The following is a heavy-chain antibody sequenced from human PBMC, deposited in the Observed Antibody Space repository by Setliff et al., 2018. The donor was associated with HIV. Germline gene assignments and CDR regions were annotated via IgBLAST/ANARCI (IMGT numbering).Heavy chain of an antibody. D-gene: IGHD3-22*01. CDR2: ISSSGSFI. V-gene: IGHV3-21*01. Sequence: GGSLRLSCAASGFTFSDAWLSWVRQAPGKGLEWVSSISSSGSFIYYADSVKGRFTISRDNAQNSLYLQMKSLRAEDTAVYYCARDMYFYDSSASHFDFWGQGTLVTVSS. CDR3: ARDMYFYDSSASHFDF. J-gene: IGHJ4*02. CDR1: GFTFSDAW.